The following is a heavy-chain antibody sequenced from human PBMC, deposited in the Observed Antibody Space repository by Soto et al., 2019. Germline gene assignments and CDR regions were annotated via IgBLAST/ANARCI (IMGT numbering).Heavy chain of an antibody. J-gene: IGHJ4*02. CDR2: IYYSGST. D-gene: IGHD2-21*02. Sequence: SETLSLTCTVTGDSINNRSYYWGWIRQPPGKGLEWIGSIYYSGSTYNNPSLKSRVSMSVDTSKNQFSLKLRSVTAADTALYYCARQRTSVVTQAYFDSWGQGSLVTAPQ. CDR1: GDSINNRSYY. V-gene: IGHV4-39*01. CDR3: ARQRTSVVTQAYFDS.